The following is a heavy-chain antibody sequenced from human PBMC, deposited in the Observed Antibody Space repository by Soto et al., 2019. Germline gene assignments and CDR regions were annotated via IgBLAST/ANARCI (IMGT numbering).Heavy chain of an antibody. CDR3: ARGGYVRYFDY. D-gene: IGHD3-9*01. CDR2: MNPNSGNT. J-gene: IGHJ4*02. V-gene: IGHV1-8*02. CDR1: GGTFSSYA. Sequence: ASVKVSCKASGGTFSSYAISWVRQATGQGLEWMGWMNPNSGNTGYAQKFQGRVTMTRNTSISTAYMELSSLRSEDTAVYYCARGGYVRYFDYWGQGTLVTVSS.